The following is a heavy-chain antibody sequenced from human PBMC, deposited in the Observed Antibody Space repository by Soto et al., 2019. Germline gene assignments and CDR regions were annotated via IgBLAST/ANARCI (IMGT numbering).Heavy chain of an antibody. Sequence: GGSLRLSCAASGFTFSSYAMSWVRQAPGKGLEWVSAISGSGGSTYYADSVKGRFTSSRNNSKNTLYLQMNSLRAEDTAVYYCAATAPTTGTTEDYYYYMDVWGKGTTVTVSS. V-gene: IGHV3-23*01. D-gene: IGHD1-1*01. CDR3: AATAPTTGTTEDYYYYMDV. CDR1: GFTFSSYA. J-gene: IGHJ6*03. CDR2: ISGSGGST.